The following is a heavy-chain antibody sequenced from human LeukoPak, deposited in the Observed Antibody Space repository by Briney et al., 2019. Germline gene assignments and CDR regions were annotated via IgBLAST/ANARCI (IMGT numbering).Heavy chain of an antibody. J-gene: IGHJ5*02. Sequence: GGSLRLSCAASGFTFSSYAMSWVRQAPGKGLEWVSAIRGSGGSTYYADSVKGRFTISRDNSKNTLYLQMDSLRAEDTAVYYCARRVGATTASNWFDPWGQGTLVTVSS. CDR2: IRGSGGST. CDR3: ARRVGATTASNWFDP. CDR1: GFTFSSYA. D-gene: IGHD1-26*01. V-gene: IGHV3-23*01.